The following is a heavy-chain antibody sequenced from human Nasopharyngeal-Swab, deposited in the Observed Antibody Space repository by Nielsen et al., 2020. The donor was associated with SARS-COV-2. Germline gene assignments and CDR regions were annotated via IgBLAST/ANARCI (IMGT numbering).Heavy chain of an antibody. J-gene: IGHJ3*02. CDR2: TYYRSKWYN. Sequence: SQTLSLTCAISGDRVSSNSASWDWIRQSPARGLEWQGKTYYRSKWYNDYAVSVKSRITINPDTSKNQFSLQLNSVTPEDTAVYYCAREGPGYDYYDSSGYQSTSDAFDIWGQGTMVTVSS. CDR1: GDRVSSNSAS. D-gene: IGHD3-22*01. CDR3: AREGPGYDYYDSSGYQSTSDAFDI. V-gene: IGHV6-1*01.